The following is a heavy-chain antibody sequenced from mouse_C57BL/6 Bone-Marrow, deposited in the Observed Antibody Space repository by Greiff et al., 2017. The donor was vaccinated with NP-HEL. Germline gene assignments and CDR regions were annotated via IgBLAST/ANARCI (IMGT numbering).Heavy chain of an antibody. CDR1: GYTFTSYG. Sequence: QVQLQQSGAELARPGASVKLSCKASGYTFTSYGISWVKQRTGQGLEWIGEIYPRSGNTYYNEKFKGKATLTADKSSSTAYMELRSLTSEGSAVYFCARPTVVEAMDYWGQGTSVTVSS. V-gene: IGHV1-81*01. D-gene: IGHD1-1*01. J-gene: IGHJ4*01. CDR3: ARPTVVEAMDY. CDR2: IYPRSGNT.